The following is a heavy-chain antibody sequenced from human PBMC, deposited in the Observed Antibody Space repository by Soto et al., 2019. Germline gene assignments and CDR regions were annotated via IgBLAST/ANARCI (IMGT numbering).Heavy chain of an antibody. CDR2: VYWHDDK. Sequence: QITLKESGPSLVKPTKTLTLTCTFSGFSLTNTGVTVGWIRQPPGKALEWLALVYWHDDKRYNPSLRNRLTIAKDTSKNRVVLTLANVGPVDTATYCCAHSHFEILTGPFDSWGRGTLVTVSS. J-gene: IGHJ5*01. CDR1: GFSLTNTGVT. V-gene: IGHV2-5*01. CDR3: AHSHFEILTGPFDS. D-gene: IGHD3-9*01.